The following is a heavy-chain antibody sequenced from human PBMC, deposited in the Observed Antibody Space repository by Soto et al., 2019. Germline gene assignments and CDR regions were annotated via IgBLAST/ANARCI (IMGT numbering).Heavy chain of an antibody. CDR2: INTNNGNT. J-gene: IGHJ3*01. CDR3: ARDLLGSFDV. V-gene: IGHV1-18*01. CDR1: GYTFTSYG. D-gene: IGHD2-15*01. Sequence: QVQLVQSGAVVKKPGASVKVSCKASGYTFTSYGIGWVRQAPGQGLEWMGWINTNNGNTNSAQRLQGRVTMTADTSTRTAYMELRSLRFDDTAVYYCARDLLGSFDVWGQGTMVTISS.